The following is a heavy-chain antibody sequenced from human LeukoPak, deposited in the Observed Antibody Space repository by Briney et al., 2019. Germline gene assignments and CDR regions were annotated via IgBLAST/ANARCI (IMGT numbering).Heavy chain of an antibody. CDR1: GGSISSGGYY. Sequence: PSQTLSLTCTVSGGSISSGGYYWSWIRQPPGKGLEWIGYIYHSGSTYYNPSLKSRVTISVDRSKNQFSLKLSSVTAADTAVYYCARGLVDLGFDPWGQGTLVTVSS. CDR3: ARGLVDLGFDP. CDR2: IYHSGST. V-gene: IGHV4-30-2*01. J-gene: IGHJ5*02.